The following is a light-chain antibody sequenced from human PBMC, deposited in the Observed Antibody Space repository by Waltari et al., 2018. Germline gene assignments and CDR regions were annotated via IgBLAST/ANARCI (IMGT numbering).Light chain of an antibody. Sequence: EIVLTQSPGTLSLSPGERATLSCRASQSVTGRSLSWFQQKPGQAPRLLIDGASSRATGIPDRFSGSGSGTDFTLTISRLEPEDFAVYYCHQYVASRTFGQWTKVEIK. CDR2: GAS. J-gene: IGKJ1*01. CDR3: HQYVASRT. V-gene: IGKV3-20*01. CDR1: QSVTGRS.